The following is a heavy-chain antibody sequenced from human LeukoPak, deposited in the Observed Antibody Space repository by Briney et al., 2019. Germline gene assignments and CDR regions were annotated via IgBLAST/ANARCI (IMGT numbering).Heavy chain of an antibody. CDR2: IYTSGST. V-gene: IGHV4-61*02. J-gene: IGHJ4*02. CDR3: ARDKSSGWYGEGVDY. CDR1: GGSISSGSYY. D-gene: IGHD6-19*01. Sequence: SQTLSLTCTVSGGSISSGSYYWSWIRQPAGKGLEWIGRIYTSGSTNYNPSFKSRVTISVDTSKNQFSLKLSSVTAADTAVYYCARDKSSGWYGEGVDYWGEGTLVTVSS.